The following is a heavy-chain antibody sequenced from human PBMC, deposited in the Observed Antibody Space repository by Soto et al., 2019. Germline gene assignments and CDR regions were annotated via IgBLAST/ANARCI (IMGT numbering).Heavy chain of an antibody. CDR2: ITTSTSSNV. J-gene: IGHJ4*02. V-gene: IGHV3-21*01. Sequence: PGGSLRLSCAASGFSVATYNMNWVRQAPGKGLEWVSSITTSTSSNVYYADSVKGRFTISRDSAKNSLYLQMNSLRAEDTALYFCALYGALFFDYRGQGTLVTVSS. D-gene: IGHD2-8*01. CDR3: ALYGALFFDY. CDR1: GFSVATYN.